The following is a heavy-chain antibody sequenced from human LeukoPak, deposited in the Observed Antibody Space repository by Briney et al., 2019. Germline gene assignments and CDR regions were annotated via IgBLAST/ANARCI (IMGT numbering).Heavy chain of an antibody. J-gene: IGHJ6*02. CDR3: ARSPVTTWGAYGMDV. CDR2: INPNSGGT. Sequence: ASVKVSYKASGYTFTGYYMHWVRQAPGQGLEWMGWINPNSGGTNYAQKFQGRVTMTRDTSISTAYMELSRLRSDDTAVYYCARSPVTTWGAYGMDVWGQGTTVTVSS. CDR1: GYTFTGYY. D-gene: IGHD4-17*01. V-gene: IGHV1-2*02.